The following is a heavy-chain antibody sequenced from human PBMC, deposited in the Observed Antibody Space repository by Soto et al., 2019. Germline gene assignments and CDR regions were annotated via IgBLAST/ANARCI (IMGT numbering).Heavy chain of an antibody. CDR3: ARGLYSGWHYFDY. D-gene: IGHD5-12*01. J-gene: IGHJ4*02. CDR1: GFTVSSNY. CDR2: IYSGGST. Sequence: EVQLVESGGGLVQPGGSLRLSCAASGFTVSSNYMSWVRQAPGKGLDWASVIYSGGSTYYADSVKGRFTISRDNSKNTLYLQTNSLRAEDTAVYYCARGLYSGWHYFDYWGQGTLVTVSS. V-gene: IGHV3-66*01.